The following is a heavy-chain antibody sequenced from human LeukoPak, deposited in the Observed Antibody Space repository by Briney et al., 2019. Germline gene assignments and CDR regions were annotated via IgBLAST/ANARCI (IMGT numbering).Heavy chain of an antibody. J-gene: IGHJ4*02. D-gene: IGHD1-1*01. CDR1: GFTFSDYY. CDR2: ISSSGSTI. Sequence: GGSLRLSCAASGFTFSDYYMSWIRQAPGKGLEWVPYISSSGSTIYYADSVKGRFTISRDNARNTLYLQMNTLRAEDTAVYYCARAANWNDPTSFDYWGQGTLVTVSS. V-gene: IGHV3-11*04. CDR3: ARAANWNDPTSFDY.